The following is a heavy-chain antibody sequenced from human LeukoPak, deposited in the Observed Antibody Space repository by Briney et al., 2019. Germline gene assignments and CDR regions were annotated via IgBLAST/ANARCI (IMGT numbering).Heavy chain of an antibody. CDR1: GGSFSGYY. Sequence: KPSETLSLTCAVYGGSFSGYYWSWIRQPPGKGLEWIGEINHSGSTNYNPSLKSRVTISVDTSKNQFSLKLSSVTAADTAVYYCARSRRIAAAGAVFDYWGQGALVTVSS. V-gene: IGHV4-34*01. J-gene: IGHJ4*02. D-gene: IGHD6-13*01. CDR2: INHSGST. CDR3: ARSRRIAAAGAVFDY.